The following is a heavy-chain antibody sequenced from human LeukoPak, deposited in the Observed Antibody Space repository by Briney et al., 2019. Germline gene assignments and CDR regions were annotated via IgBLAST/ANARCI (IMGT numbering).Heavy chain of an antibody. CDR1: DVSFSGYY. V-gene: IGHV4-34*01. CDR3: ARGLNDSWTGENY. CDR2: INHSGST. J-gene: IGHJ4*02. D-gene: IGHD3-3*01. Sequence: SETLSLTCAVYDVSFSGYYWNLIRQPPGKGLEWIGEINHSGSTNYNPSLKSRVTISLDTSKSQFSLKVRYVTAADTAVYYCARGLNDSWTGENYWGQGTLVTVSS.